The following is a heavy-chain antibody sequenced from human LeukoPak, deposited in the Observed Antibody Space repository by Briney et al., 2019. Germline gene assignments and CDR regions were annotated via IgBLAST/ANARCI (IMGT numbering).Heavy chain of an antibody. J-gene: IGHJ5*02. V-gene: IGHV1-18*01. D-gene: IGHD6-13*01. Sequence: ASVKVSCKASGYTFTSYGISWVRQAPGQGLEWMGWISAYNGNTNYAQKLQGRVTMTTDTSTSTAYMELRSLRSDDTAVYYCARTDSSSWYVIGQTNWIDPWGQGTLVTVSS. CDR2: ISAYNGNT. CDR3: ARTDSSSWYVIGQTNWIDP. CDR1: GYTFTSYG.